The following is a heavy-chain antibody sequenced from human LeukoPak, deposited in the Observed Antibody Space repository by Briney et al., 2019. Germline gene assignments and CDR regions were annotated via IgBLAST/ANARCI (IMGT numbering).Heavy chain of an antibody. V-gene: IGHV4-34*01. CDR3: ARMPKPRTYYYDSSGYNPHFDY. CDR2: INHSGST. Sequence: PSETLSLTCAISGGSFSTYYWSWIRHPPGKGLEWIGEINHSGSTNYNPSLKSRVTMSVDTSKNQFSLKLSSVTAADTAVYYCARMPKPRTYYYDSSGYNPHFDYWGQGTLVTVSS. J-gene: IGHJ4*02. D-gene: IGHD3-22*01. CDR1: GGSFSTYY.